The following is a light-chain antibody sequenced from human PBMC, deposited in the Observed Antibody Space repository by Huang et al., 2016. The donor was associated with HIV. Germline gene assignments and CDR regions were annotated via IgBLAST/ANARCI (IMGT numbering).Light chain of an antibody. J-gene: IGKJ1*01. V-gene: IGKV1-NL1*01. CDR1: QGISNS. CDR2: STS. Sequence: DIQMTQSPSSLSAFVGDTVTITCRASQGISNSVAWYQQKPGKAPKLLLYSTSRLESGVPSRCRGGGSGTDYTLTINSLQPDDFATYDCQQYYTSPTFGQGSKVEIK. CDR3: QQYYTSPT.